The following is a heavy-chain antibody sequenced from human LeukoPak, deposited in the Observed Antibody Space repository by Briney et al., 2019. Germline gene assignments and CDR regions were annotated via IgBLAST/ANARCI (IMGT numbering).Heavy chain of an antibody. D-gene: IGHD6-19*01. V-gene: IGHV3-30*04. J-gene: IGHJ4*02. Sequence: GGSLRLSCAASGFTFSSYAMHWVRQAPGKGLEWVAVISYDGSNKYYADSVKGRFTTSRDNSKNTLYLQMNSLRGEDTAVYYCARDKYSSGWADYWGQGTLVTVSS. CDR2: ISYDGSNK. CDR1: GFTFSSYA. CDR3: ARDKYSSGWADY.